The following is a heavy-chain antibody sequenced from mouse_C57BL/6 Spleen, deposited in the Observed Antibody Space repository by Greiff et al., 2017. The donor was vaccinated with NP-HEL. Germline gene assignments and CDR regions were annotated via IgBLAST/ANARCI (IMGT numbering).Heavy chain of an antibody. J-gene: IGHJ2*01. CDR2: IYPGGGYT. D-gene: IGHD2-3*01. CDR1: GYTFTNYW. V-gene: IGHV1-63*01. CDR3: ARSYDGYPYYFDY. Sequence: VKLQESGAELVRPGTSVKMSCKASGYTFTNYWIGWAKQRPGHGLEWIGDIYPGGGYTNYNEKFKGKATLTADKSSSPAYMQFSSLTSEDSAIYYCARSYDGYPYYFDYWGQGTTLTVSS.